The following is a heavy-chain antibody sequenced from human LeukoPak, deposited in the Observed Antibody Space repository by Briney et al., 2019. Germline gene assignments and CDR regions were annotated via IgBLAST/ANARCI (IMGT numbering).Heavy chain of an antibody. Sequence: PGGCLLQACSASGFTCSSSPMHWGRQAPGRRLEYVSGISSGGGITDYADSVKGRFIISRDNSKNTLYVQMSSLRVEDTAVYYCVQKIASGAYPFDYWGQGILVTVSS. CDR2: ISSGGGIT. D-gene: IGHD3-10*01. V-gene: IGHV3-64*05. CDR1: GFTCSSSP. CDR3: VQKIASGAYPFDY. J-gene: IGHJ4*02.